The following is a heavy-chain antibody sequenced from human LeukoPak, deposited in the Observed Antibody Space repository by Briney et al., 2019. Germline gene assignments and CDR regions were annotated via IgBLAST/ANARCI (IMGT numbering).Heavy chain of an antibody. Sequence: NPSETLSLTCTVSGGSISSGSYYWSWIRQPAGKGLEWIGRIYTSGSTNYNPSLKSRVTISVDTSKNHFSLRLSSVTAADTAVYFCAKEKGGLGELSVLDPWGQGTLVTVSS. J-gene: IGHJ5*02. CDR2: IYTSGST. D-gene: IGHD3-10*01. CDR3: AKEKGGLGELSVLDP. CDR1: GGSISSGSYY. V-gene: IGHV4-61*02.